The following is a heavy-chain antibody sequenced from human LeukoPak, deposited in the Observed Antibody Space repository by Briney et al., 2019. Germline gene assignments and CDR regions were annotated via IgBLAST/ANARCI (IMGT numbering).Heavy chain of an antibody. V-gene: IGHV1-69*13. CDR2: IIPIFGTA. J-gene: IGHJ4*02. CDR1: GGTFSSYA. CDR3: ARDPTSSSVLDF. D-gene: IGHD6-13*01. Sequence: ASVKVSCKASGGTFSSYAISWVRQAPGQGPEWMGGIIPIFGTANYAQKFQGRVTITADESTSTAYMELSSLRSEDTAVYYCARDPTSSSVLDFWGQGTPVTVSS.